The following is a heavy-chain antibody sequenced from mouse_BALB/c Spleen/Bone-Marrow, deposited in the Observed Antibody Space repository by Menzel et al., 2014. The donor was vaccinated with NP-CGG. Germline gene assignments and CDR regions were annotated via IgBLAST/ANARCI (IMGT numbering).Heavy chain of an antibody. J-gene: IGHJ3*01. V-gene: IGHV5-17*02. CDR2: ISSGGITI. Sequence: EVKVEESGGGLVQPGGSRKLSCAASGFTFSSFGMHWVRQAPEKGLEWVAYISSGGITIYYAETVKGRFTISRDNPKNTLFLQMTSLRSEDTAMYYCASRAYWGQGTLVTVSA. CDR1: GFTFSSFG. CDR3: ASRAY.